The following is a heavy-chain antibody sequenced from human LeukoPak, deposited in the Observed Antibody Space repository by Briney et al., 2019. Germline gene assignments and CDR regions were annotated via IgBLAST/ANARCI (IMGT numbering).Heavy chain of an antibody. CDR1: GGTFTSYA. CDR2: IIPIFGTA. Sequence: GASVKVSCKASGGTFTSYAISWVRQAPGQGLEWMGGIIPIFGTANYAQKFQGRVTITADKSTSTAYMELSSLRSEDTAVYYCARDIGYSSSNEIINVGYWGQGTLVTVSS. D-gene: IGHD6-6*01. J-gene: IGHJ4*02. V-gene: IGHV1-69*06. CDR3: ARDIGYSSSNEIINVGY.